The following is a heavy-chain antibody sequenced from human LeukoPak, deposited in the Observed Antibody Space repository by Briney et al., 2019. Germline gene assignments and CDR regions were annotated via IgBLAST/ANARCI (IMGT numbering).Heavy chain of an antibody. CDR1: GFTINTYG. J-gene: IGHJ6*02. CDR3: ARVIAAAGSSGMDV. D-gene: IGHD6-13*01. V-gene: IGHV3-21*01. Sequence: GGSLRLSCAASGFTINTYGMNWVRQAPGKGLEWVSPISSSSSYIYYADSVKGRFTISRDNAKNSLYLQMNSLRAEDTAVYYCARVIAAAGSSGMDVWGQGTTVTVSS. CDR2: ISSSSSYI.